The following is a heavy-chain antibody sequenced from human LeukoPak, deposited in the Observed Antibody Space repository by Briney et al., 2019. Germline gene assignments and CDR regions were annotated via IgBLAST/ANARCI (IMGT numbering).Heavy chain of an antibody. CDR3: AKGDCSSTSCYWGTFDY. Sequence: GGSLRLSCAASGFTFDDYAMHWVRQAPGKGLEWVSGISWNSGSIGYADSVKGRFTISRDNAKNSLYLQMNSLRAEDTALYYCAKGDCSSTSCYWGTFDYWGQGTLVTVSS. CDR2: ISWNSGSI. D-gene: IGHD2-2*01. CDR1: GFTFDDYA. J-gene: IGHJ4*02. V-gene: IGHV3-9*01.